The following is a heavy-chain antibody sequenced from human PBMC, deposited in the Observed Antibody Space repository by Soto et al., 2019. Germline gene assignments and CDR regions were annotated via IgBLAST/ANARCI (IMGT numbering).Heavy chain of an antibody. CDR3: ASSSDYYGSGKFDP. CDR1: GFTFSSYA. CDR2: ISYDGSNK. V-gene: IGHV3-30-3*01. J-gene: IGHJ5*02. D-gene: IGHD3-10*01. Sequence: QVQLVESGGGVVQPGRSLRLSCAASGFTFSSYAMHWVRQAPGKGLEWVAVISYDGSNKNYADSVKGRFTISRDNSKNTLYLQMNSLRAEDTAVYYCASSSDYYGSGKFDPWGQGTLVTVSS.